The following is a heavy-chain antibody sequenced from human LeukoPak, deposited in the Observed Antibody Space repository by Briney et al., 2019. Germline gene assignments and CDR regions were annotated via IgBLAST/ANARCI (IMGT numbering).Heavy chain of an antibody. V-gene: IGHV3-48*01. D-gene: IGHD1-7*01. CDR2: ISFSSSTI. J-gene: IGHJ4*02. CDR3: ARIRQRGTKYYFDY. CDR1: GLTFSTNS. Sequence: PGGSLRLSCAAAGLTFSTNSMNWVRQAPGKGLEWVSYISFSSSTIYYADSVKGRFTISRDNAKNLLYLQMSSLRAEDTAVYYCARIRQRGTKYYFDYWGQGTLVTVSS.